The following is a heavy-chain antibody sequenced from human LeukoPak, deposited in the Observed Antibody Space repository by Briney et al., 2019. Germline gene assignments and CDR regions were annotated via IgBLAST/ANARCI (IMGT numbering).Heavy chain of an antibody. J-gene: IGHJ1*01. D-gene: IGHD3-22*01. CDR3: ARAPSEIGGYYPEYFRH. CDR2: IKSDGST. CDR1: GFTFSTYW. V-gene: IGHV3-74*01. Sequence: GGSLRLSCAASGFTFSTYWMHWVRQAPGKRLVWVPRIKSDGSTNYADSVKGRFTISRDNAKNTVSLQMNSLRAEDTGVYYCARAPSEIGGYYPEYFRHWGQGTLVTVSS.